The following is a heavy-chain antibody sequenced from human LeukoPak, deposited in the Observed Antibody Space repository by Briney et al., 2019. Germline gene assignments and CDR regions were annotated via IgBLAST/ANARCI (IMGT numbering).Heavy chain of an antibody. V-gene: IGHV4-34*01. CDR3: ASNYYDSSGPLRYFDY. Sequence: SETLSLTCAVYGGSFSGYYWSWIRQPPGKGLEWIGEINHSGSTNYNPSLKSRVTISVDTSKNQFSLKLSSVTAADTAVYYCASNYYDSSGPLRYFDYWGQGTLVTVSS. CDR1: GGSFSGYY. D-gene: IGHD3-22*01. CDR2: INHSGST. J-gene: IGHJ4*02.